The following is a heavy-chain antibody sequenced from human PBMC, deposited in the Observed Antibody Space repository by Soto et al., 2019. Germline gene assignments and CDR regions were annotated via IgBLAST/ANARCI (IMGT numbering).Heavy chain of an antibody. J-gene: IGHJ6*02. CDR2: ISGSSGFI. Sequence: PVGSLRLSCAASGFTFSTYSMNWVRQAPGKGLQWVSYISGSSGFIYYADSLKGRFTISRDNAKNSLYLQMNSLRDEDTAVYYCARDAYSSSWSDYYYGMDVWGQGTTVTVSS. D-gene: IGHD6-13*01. V-gene: IGHV3-48*02. CDR1: GFTFSTYS. CDR3: ARDAYSSSWSDYYYGMDV.